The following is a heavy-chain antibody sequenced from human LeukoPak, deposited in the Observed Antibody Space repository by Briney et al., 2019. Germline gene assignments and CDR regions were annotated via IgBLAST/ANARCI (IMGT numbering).Heavy chain of an antibody. CDR3: ARDGDYDSSGYYFWC. Sequence: ASVKVSCKASGYTFTSYGISWVRQAPGQGLEWRGWISAYNGNTNYAQKLQGRVTMTTDTSTSTAYMELRSLRSDDTAVYYCARDGDYDSSGYYFWCWGQGTLVTVSS. D-gene: IGHD3-22*01. J-gene: IGHJ4*02. CDR2: ISAYNGNT. CDR1: GYTFTSYG. V-gene: IGHV1-18*01.